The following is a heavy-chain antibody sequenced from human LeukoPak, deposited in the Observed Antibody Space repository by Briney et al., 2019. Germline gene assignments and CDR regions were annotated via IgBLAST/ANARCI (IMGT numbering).Heavy chain of an antibody. V-gene: IGHV4-4*07. D-gene: IGHD3-22*01. Sequence: SETLSLTCTVSGGSISSDYWSWIRQPAGKGLEWIGRIYTSGSTNYNPSLKSRVTMSVDTPKNQFSLKLSSVAAADTAVYYCARVHAYGGYYSNFDYWGQGTLVTVSS. J-gene: IGHJ4*02. CDR2: IYTSGST. CDR3: ARVHAYGGYYSNFDY. CDR1: GGSISSDY.